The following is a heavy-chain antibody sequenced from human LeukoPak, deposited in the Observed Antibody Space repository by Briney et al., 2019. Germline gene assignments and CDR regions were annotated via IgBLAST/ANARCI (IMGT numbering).Heavy chain of an antibody. CDR2: IYYSGST. V-gene: IGHV4-39*01. CDR3: ARQIVAGYFDY. Sequence: PSETLSLTCTVSGGSISSSSYYWGWIRQPPGKGLEWIGSIYYSGSTYYNPSLKRRVTISLDTSKNQFSLKLSSVTAADTAVYYCARQIVAGYFDYWGQGTLVTVSS. D-gene: IGHD6-19*01. J-gene: IGHJ4*02. CDR1: GGSISSSSYY.